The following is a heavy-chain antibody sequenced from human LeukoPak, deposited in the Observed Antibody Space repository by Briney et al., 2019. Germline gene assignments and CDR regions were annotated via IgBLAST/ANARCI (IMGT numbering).Heavy chain of an antibody. J-gene: IGHJ4*02. CDR1: GYSCSNYW. Sequence: GGSLKISCQVSGYSCSNYWIGWLRQMPGKGLDWMAILHPGNSDTRYSPSFQGQLTISADRSISTAYLQWSSLQASDTDMYYCARHCSSSWTHPSCFDFWGQGTLVSVSS. V-gene: IGHV5-51*01. D-gene: IGHD3/OR15-3a*01. CDR3: ARHCSSSWTHPSCFDF. CDR2: LHPGNSDT.